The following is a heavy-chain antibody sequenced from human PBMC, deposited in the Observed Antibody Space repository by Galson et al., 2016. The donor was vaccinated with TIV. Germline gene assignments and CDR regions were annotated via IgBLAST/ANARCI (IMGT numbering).Heavy chain of an antibody. V-gene: IGHV1-3*01. CDR3: ARPPYCGGDCYKYDR. CDR1: GYPFTTYA. J-gene: IGHJ1*01. CDR2: INAGNSNT. D-gene: IGHD2-21*01. Sequence: SVKVSCKASGYPFTTYAMHWVRQAPGQGLEWMGCINAGNSNTKYSQKFQGRLTITTDTFASTAYMELSSLTSADTAVYYCARPPYCGGDCYKYDRWGQGTLRPVCS.